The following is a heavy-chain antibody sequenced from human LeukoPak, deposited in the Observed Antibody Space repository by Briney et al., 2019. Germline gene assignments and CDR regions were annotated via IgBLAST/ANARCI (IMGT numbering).Heavy chain of an antibody. J-gene: IGHJ4*02. CDR1: GGSISSSSYY. CDR3: ARRGAAAYDY. CDR2: IYYSGST. D-gene: IGHD6-13*01. Sequence: SETLSLTCTVSGGSISSSSYYWGWIRQPPGKGLEWIGSIYYSGSTYYNPSLKSRVTISVDTSKNQFSLRLSSVTAADTAVYYCARRGAAAYDYWGQGTLVTVSS. V-gene: IGHV4-39*07.